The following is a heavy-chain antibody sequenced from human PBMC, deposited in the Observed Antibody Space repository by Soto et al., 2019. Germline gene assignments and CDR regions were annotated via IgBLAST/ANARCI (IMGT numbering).Heavy chain of an antibody. D-gene: IGHD2-2*02. CDR1: GFTFSSYG. Sequence: GGSLRLSCAASGFTFSSYGMHWVRQAPGKGLEWVAVISYDGSNKYYADSVKGRFTISRDNSKNTLYLQMNSLRAEDTAVYYYAKERRQHCSSTSRYKGFDYWGQGTLVTVSA. CDR2: ISYDGSNK. V-gene: IGHV3-30*18. CDR3: AKERRQHCSSTSRYKGFDY. J-gene: IGHJ4*02.